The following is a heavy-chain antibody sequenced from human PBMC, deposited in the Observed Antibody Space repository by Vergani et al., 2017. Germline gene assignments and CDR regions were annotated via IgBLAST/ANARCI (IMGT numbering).Heavy chain of an antibody. CDR1: GFTFSSYG. J-gene: IGHJ3*02. V-gene: IGHV3-30*02. CDR2: IRYDGSNK. CDR3: ARGETDSRHYYDSSGYYYGGHDAFDI. Sequence: QVQLVESGGGVVQPGGSLRLSCAASGFTFSSYGMHWVRQAPGKGLEWVAFIRYDGSNKYYADSVKGRFTISRDNSKNTLYLQMNSLRAEDTAVYYCARGETDSRHYYDSSGYYYGGHDAFDIWGQGTMVTVSS. D-gene: IGHD3-22*01.